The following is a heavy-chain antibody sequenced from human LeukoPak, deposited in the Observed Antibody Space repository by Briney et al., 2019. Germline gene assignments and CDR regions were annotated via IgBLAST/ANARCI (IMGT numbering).Heavy chain of an antibody. D-gene: IGHD1-14*01. CDR1: GFIFSDFG. V-gene: IGHV3-48*04. CDR3: VRSLCNEPGCSLDP. CDR2: ISSSSNTI. J-gene: IGHJ5*02. Sequence: PGGSLLLSCATSGFIFSDFGMHWVRQAPGKGLEWIAYISSSSNTIYYADSVKGRFAVSRDNAKSSLYLQMTGLRVADTAFHYCVRSLCNEPGCSLDPWGQGTLVSVSS.